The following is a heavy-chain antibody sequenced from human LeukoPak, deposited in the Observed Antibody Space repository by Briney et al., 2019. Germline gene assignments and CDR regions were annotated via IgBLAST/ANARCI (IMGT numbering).Heavy chain of an antibody. V-gene: IGHV4-39*07. CDR2: TYYSGTT. CDR1: GGSISSDNYY. J-gene: IGHJ5*02. Sequence: PSETLSLTCTVSGGSISSDNYYWGWIRQPPGKGLEWIGSTYYSGTTYYNPSLKSRVTISVDTSKNQFSLKLNSVTAADTAVYYCARWSTDYDILTGYSGGGWFDPWGQGTLVTVSS. CDR3: ARWSTDYDILTGYSGGGWFDP. D-gene: IGHD3-9*01.